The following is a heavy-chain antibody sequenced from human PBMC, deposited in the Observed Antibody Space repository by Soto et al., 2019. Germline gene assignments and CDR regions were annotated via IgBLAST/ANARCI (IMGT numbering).Heavy chain of an antibody. J-gene: IGHJ4*02. CDR3: ATGGFLEWFPFPN. CDR2: IYYSGST. CDR1: GGSISSSSYY. D-gene: IGHD3-3*01. V-gene: IGHV4-39*01. Sequence: QLQLQESGPGLVKPSETLSLTCTVSGGSISSSSYYWGWIRQPPGKGLEWIGSIYYSGSTYYNPSLKSRVTISGDTSKNQFSLKLSSVTAADTAVYYCATGGFLEWFPFPNWGQGTLVTVSS.